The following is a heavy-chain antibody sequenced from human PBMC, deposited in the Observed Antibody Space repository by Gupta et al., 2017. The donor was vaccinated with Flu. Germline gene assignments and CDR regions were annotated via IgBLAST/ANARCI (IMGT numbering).Heavy chain of an antibody. CDR2: IHSDGNT. CDR1: D. CDR3: ARDNNWFDP. J-gene: IGHJ5*02. V-gene: IGHV3-53*01. Sequence: DMSWVRQAPGKGLEWVSVIHSDGNTYYADSVKGRFTISRDNSKNTLYLQMNSLRAEDTAVYYCARDNNWFDPWGQGTLVTVSS.